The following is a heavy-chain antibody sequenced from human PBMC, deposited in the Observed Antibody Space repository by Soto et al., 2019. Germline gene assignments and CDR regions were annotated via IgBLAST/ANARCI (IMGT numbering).Heavy chain of an antibody. Sequence: SETLSLTCAVYGGSFSGYYWSWIRQPPGKGLEWIGEINHSGSTNYNPSLKSRVTISVDTSKNQFSLKLSSVTAADTAVYYCARGWWFGELTYYYYYGMDVWGQGTTVTVS. D-gene: IGHD3-10*01. J-gene: IGHJ6*02. CDR1: GGSFSGYY. V-gene: IGHV4-34*01. CDR2: INHSGST. CDR3: ARGWWFGELTYYYYYGMDV.